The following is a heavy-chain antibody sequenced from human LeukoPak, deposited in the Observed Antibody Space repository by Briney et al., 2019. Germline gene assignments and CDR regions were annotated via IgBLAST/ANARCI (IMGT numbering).Heavy chain of an antibody. CDR1: GDSVTSDNFY. CDR2: VYRSGSA. CDR3: ARAPHTSPTDYYFDF. V-gene: IGHV4-39*07. D-gene: IGHD1-14*01. J-gene: IGHJ4*02. Sequence: SETLSLTCNVSGDSVTSDNFYWAWIHQPPGKGPEWIGTVYRSGSAYHNPSLKSRLTISIDTSKNQFSLKLTSVTAADTALYFCARAPHTSPTDYYFDFWGPGTLVTVSS.